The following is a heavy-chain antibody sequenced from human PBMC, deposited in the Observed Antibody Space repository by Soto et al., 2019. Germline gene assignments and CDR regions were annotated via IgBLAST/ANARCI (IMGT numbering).Heavy chain of an antibody. CDR2: IYYSGST. CDR1: GGSISSYY. D-gene: IGHD3-3*01. Sequence: PSETLSLTCTVSGGSISSYYWSWIRQPPGKGLEWIGYIYYSGSTNYNPSLKSRVTISVDTSKNQFSLKLSSVTAADTAVYYCARTRFLEWLFLSYFDYWGQGTLVTVSS. CDR3: ARTRFLEWLFLSYFDY. V-gene: IGHV4-59*01. J-gene: IGHJ4*02.